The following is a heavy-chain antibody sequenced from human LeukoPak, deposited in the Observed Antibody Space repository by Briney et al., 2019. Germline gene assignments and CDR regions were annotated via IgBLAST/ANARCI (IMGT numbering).Heavy chain of an antibody. Sequence: SETLSLTCTVSGYSISSGYYWGWIRQPPGKGLEWIGSIYHSGSTYYNPSLKSRVTISVDTSKNQFSLKLSSVTAADTAVYYCARDLRLGYCSGGSCYSGRGGENFDYWGQGTLVTVSS. D-gene: IGHD2-15*01. CDR3: ARDLRLGYCSGGSCYSGRGGENFDY. CDR2: IYHSGST. CDR1: GYSISSGYY. V-gene: IGHV4-38-2*02. J-gene: IGHJ4*02.